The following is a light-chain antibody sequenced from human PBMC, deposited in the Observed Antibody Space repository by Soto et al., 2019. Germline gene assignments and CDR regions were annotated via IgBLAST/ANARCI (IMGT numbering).Light chain of an antibody. CDR2: KAS. CDR1: ESVNIW. J-gene: IGKJ1*01. CDR3: QQYPRSSRT. V-gene: IGKV1-5*03. Sequence: DIQMTQSPSILSASVGERVTITCRANESVNIWLAWYQQKPGQAAKLRIKKASTLQRGVPSRFGGRGSGTEFTLTISTLQPEHFAPYYCQQYPRSSRTFGQGTKV.